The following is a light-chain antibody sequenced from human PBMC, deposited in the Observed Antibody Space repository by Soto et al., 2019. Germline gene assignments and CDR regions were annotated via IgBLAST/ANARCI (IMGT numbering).Light chain of an antibody. V-gene: IGKV1-9*01. CDR2: AAS. CDR1: QDITTY. Sequence: IQLTQSPSSLPASVGDRVTITCRASQDITTYLAWYQQKPGKAPKLLIYAASALHSGVPSRFSGSVSVTDFTLSISSLQPEDFATYYCLQINSYPYTFGQGTQLDIK. J-gene: IGKJ2*01. CDR3: LQINSYPYT.